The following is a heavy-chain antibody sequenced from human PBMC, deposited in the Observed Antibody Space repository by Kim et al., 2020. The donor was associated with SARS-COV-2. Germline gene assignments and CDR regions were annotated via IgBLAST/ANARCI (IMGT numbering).Heavy chain of an antibody. J-gene: IGHJ4*02. D-gene: IGHD3-10*01. V-gene: IGHV3-74*01. Sequence: SADSAKGPFTSSRDNPKNTLFLQMNSLRAEDTAVYYCAKFTGESWRGGPHWGQGTLVTVSS. CDR3: AKFTGESWRGGPH.